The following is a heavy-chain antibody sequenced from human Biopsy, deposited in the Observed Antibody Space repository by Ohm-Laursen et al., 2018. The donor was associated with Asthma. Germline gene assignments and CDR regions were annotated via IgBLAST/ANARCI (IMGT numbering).Heavy chain of an antibody. CDR2: INDDGTST. CDR3: ARGPPDDRED. Sequence: SLRLSCAASGFTFSRYWMHWVRQAPGKGLVWVSRINDDGTSTTYADSVTGRFTISRDNAKNMLYLQMKSLRAEDTAVYYCARGPPDDREDWGQGTLVTVSS. V-gene: IGHV3-74*01. J-gene: IGHJ4*02. CDR1: GFTFSRYW. D-gene: IGHD1-1*01.